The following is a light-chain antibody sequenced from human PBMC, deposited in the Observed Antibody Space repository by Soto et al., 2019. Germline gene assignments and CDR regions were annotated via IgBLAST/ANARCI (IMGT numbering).Light chain of an antibody. CDR3: SSYTSSSTLDV. V-gene: IGLV2-14*01. Sequence: QSALTQPASVSGSPGQSITISCTGTSSDVGGYNHVSWYQQHPGKAPKLMIYEVSSRPSGVSNRFSGSKSGNTASLTISGLQAEDEADYYCSSYTSSSTLDVFGTGTKVTVL. CDR2: EVS. CDR1: SSDVGGYNH. J-gene: IGLJ1*01.